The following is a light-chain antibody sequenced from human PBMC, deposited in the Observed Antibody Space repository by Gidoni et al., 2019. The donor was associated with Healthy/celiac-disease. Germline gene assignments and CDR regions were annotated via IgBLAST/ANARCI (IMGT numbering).Light chain of an antibody. CDR1: QGISSY. CDR3: QQLNSYPRLT. J-gene: IGKJ4*01. CDR2: AAS. V-gene: IGKV1-9*01. Sequence: DIQLTQSPSFLSASVGARVTITCRASQGISSYLAWYQQKPGKAPKLLIYAASTLQSGVPSRFSGSGSGTAFTLTISCLQPEDFATYSCQQLNSYPRLTFGGGTKVEIK.